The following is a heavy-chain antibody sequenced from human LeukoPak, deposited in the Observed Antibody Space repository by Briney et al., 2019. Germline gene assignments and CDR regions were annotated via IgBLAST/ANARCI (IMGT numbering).Heavy chain of an antibody. CDR3: AKDSPPYDYYDSSGYQDDAFDI. CDR1: GFTFSSYG. Sequence: PGGSLRLSCAASGFTFSSYGMHWVRQAPGKGLEWVAFIRYDGSNKYYADSVKGRFTISRDNSKNTLYLQMNSLRAEDTAVYYCAKDSPPYDYYDSSGYQDDAFDIWGEGTMVTVSS. D-gene: IGHD3-22*01. CDR2: IRYDGSNK. V-gene: IGHV3-30*02. J-gene: IGHJ3*02.